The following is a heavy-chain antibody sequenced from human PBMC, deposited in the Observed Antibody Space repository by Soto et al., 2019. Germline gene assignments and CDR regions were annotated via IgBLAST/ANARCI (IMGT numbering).Heavy chain of an antibody. CDR1: GGSISSGGYS. J-gene: IGHJ4*02. V-gene: IGHV4-30-2*01. Sequence: QLQLLESGSGLVKPSQTLSLTCAVSGGSISSGGYSWGWIRQPPGKGLEWIGYIYHSVSTYYNPSLKSRVTISVDRSKNQFSLRLSSVTDADTAVYYCARVPDYWGQGTLVTDSS. CDR2: IYHSVST. CDR3: ARVPDY.